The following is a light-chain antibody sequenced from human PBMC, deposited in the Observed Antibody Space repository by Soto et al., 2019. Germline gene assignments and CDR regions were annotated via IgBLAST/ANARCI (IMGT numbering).Light chain of an antibody. V-gene: IGKV1-33*01. J-gene: IGKJ5*01. Sequence: DIQMTQSPSSLSASVGDSVTITCQASQDISTHLNWYQQKPGKDPELLMFDASNLEPGVPSSFSGCGSGTVFTLILSSRQPEDVAPQFCQQYDNCPPSTFGQGTRLEIK. CDR2: DAS. CDR1: QDISTH. CDR3: QQYDNCPPST.